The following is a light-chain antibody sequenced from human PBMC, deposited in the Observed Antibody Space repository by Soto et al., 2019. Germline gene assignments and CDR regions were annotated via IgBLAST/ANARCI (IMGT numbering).Light chain of an antibody. CDR3: SSYTSTSSVV. V-gene: IGLV2-14*01. J-gene: IGLJ2*01. CDR1: TSDIGGYNY. Sequence: QSALTQPASVSGSPGQSVTISCTGTTSDIGGYNYVSWYQQHPGKAPKLMIYEVTNRPSGVSNRFSASKSGNTASLTISGLQAEDEADYYCSSYTSTSSVVFGGRTKVTVL. CDR2: EVT.